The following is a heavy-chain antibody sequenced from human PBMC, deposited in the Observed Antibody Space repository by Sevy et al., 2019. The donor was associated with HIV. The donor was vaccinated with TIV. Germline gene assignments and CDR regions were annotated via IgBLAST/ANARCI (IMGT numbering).Heavy chain of an antibody. J-gene: IGHJ6*02. D-gene: IGHD2-15*01. CDR2: INPNSGGT. CDR3: AARVLGSYYYYYGMDV. CDR1: GYTFTGYY. Sequence: ASVKVSCKASGYTFTGYYMHWMRQAPGQGLEWMGWINPNSGGTNYAQKFQGRVTMTRDTSISTAYMELSRLRSDDTAVYYCAARVLGSYYYYYGMDVWGQGTTVTVSS. V-gene: IGHV1-2*02.